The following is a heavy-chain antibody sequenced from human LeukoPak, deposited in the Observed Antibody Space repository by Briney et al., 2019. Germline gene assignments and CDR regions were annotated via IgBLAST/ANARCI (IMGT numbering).Heavy chain of an antibody. J-gene: IGHJ4*02. D-gene: IGHD2-2*01. CDR1: GFTFSSYS. Sequence: GGSLRLSCAASGFTFSSYSVNWVRQAPGKGLEWVSSISSSSSYIYYADSVEGRFTISRDNAKNSLYLQMNSLRAEDTAVYYCARPYCSSTSCYYYFDYWGQGTLVTVSS. V-gene: IGHV3-21*01. CDR3: ARPYCSSTSCYYYFDY. CDR2: ISSSSSYI.